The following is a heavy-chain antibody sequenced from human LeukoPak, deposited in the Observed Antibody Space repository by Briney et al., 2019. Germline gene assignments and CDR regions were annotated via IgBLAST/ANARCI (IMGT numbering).Heavy chain of an antibody. CDR3: ATSGVGGGGVSFDY. CDR2: ISPYNGNT. V-gene: IGHV1-18*01. J-gene: IGHJ4*02. CDR1: GYTFTIFG. D-gene: IGHD3-3*01. Sequence: GASVKVACKASGYTFTIFGIGWVRQAPGHVLEWMGWISPYNGNTNYEQKLRGRVTMTTDTSTTTAYIELRSLTSDDTAVYYCATSGVGGGGVSFDYWGQGTLVTVSS.